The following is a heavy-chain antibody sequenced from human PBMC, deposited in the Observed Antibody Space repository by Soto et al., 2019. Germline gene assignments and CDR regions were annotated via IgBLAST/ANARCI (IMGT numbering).Heavy chain of an antibody. CDR3: AAEPRYCSGGSCDTDAFDI. CDR1: GFTFTSSA. J-gene: IGHJ3*02. Sequence: SVKVSCKASGFTFTSSAMQWVRQARGQRLEWIGWIVVGSGNTNYAQKFQERVTIIRDMSTSTAYMELSSLRSEDTAVYYCAAEPRYCSGGSCDTDAFDIWGQGTMVTVSS. D-gene: IGHD2-15*01. CDR2: IVVGSGNT. V-gene: IGHV1-58*02.